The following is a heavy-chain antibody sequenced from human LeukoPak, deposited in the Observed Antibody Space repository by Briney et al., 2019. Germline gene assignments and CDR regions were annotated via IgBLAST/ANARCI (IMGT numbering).Heavy chain of an antibody. Sequence: ASAKVSCKASGYTFTSYGISWVRQAPGQGLEWMGWISAYNGNTNYAQKLQGRVTMTTDTSTSTAYMELRSLRSDDTAVYYCARFEEVYGYGDSVYYFDYWGQGTLVTVSS. V-gene: IGHV1-18*01. D-gene: IGHD4-17*01. J-gene: IGHJ4*02. CDR2: ISAYNGNT. CDR1: GYTFTSYG. CDR3: ARFEEVYGYGDSVYYFDY.